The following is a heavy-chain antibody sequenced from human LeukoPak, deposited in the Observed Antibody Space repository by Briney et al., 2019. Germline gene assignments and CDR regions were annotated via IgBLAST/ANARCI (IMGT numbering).Heavy chain of an antibody. CDR1: GFTFSSYW. CDR2: INSDGSST. J-gene: IGHJ4*02. CDR3: ATSITMVRGVQRDY. D-gene: IGHD3-10*01. Sequence: GGSLRLSCAASGFTFSSYWMHWVRQAPGKGLVWVSRINSDGSSTSYADSVKGRFTISRDNAKNTLYLQMNSLRAEDTAVYYCATSITMVRGVQRDYWGQGTLVTVSS. V-gene: IGHV3-74*01.